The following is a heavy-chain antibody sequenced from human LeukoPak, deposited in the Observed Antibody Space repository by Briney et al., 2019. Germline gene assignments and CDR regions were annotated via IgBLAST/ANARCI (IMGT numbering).Heavy chain of an antibody. Sequence: SETLSLTCTVSGGSISSSSYYWGWIRQPPGKGLEWIGSIYYSGSTYYNPSLKSRVTISVDTSKNQFSLKLSSVTAADTAVYYYARHGSIGYWGQGTLVTVSS. CDR1: GGSISSSSYY. V-gene: IGHV4-39*01. J-gene: IGHJ4*02. CDR2: IYYSGST. CDR3: ARHGSIGY. D-gene: IGHD3-10*01.